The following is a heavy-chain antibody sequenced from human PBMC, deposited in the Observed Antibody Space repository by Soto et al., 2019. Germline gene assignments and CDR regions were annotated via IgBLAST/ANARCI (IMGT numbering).Heavy chain of an antibody. D-gene: IGHD5-12*01. CDR1: GFSFSSYW. CDR3: ARGRLRDGYNNFDY. Sequence: EVQLVESGGGLVQPGGSLRLSCAASGFSFSSYWMHWVRQAPGKGLVWVSRINSDGSSTSYADSVKGRFTISRDNAKNTLYLQMNSLRAEDTAVYYCARGRLRDGYNNFDYWGQGTLVTVSS. J-gene: IGHJ4*02. CDR2: INSDGSST. V-gene: IGHV3-74*01.